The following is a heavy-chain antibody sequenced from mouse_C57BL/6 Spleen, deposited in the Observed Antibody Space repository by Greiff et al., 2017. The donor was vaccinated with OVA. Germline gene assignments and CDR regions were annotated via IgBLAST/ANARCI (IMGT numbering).Heavy chain of an antibody. J-gene: IGHJ4*01. Sequence: VKLMESGPGLVAPSQSLSITCTVSGFSLTSYGVHWVRQPPGKGLEWLVVIWSDGSTTYNSALKSRLSISKDNSKSQVFLKMNSLQTDDTAMYYCARHGGITTPLYAMDYWGQGTSVTVSS. CDR1: GFSLTSYG. V-gene: IGHV2-6-1*01. CDR2: IWSDGST. CDR3: ARHGGITTPLYAMDY. D-gene: IGHD1-1*01.